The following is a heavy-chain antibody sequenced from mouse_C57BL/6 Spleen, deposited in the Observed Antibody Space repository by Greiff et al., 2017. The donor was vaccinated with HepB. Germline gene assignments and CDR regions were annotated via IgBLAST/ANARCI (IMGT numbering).Heavy chain of an antibody. Sequence: QVQLQQSGAELVRPGTSVKVSCKASGYAFTNYLIEWVKQRPGQGLEWIGVINPGSGGTNYNEKFKGKATLTADKSSSTAYVQLRSLTSEDSAVYFCARGGVQAYYAMDYWGQGTSVVVSS. D-gene: IGHD3-2*02. CDR2: INPGSGGT. CDR1: GYAFTNYL. J-gene: IGHJ4*01. V-gene: IGHV1-54*01. CDR3: ARGGVQAYYAMDY.